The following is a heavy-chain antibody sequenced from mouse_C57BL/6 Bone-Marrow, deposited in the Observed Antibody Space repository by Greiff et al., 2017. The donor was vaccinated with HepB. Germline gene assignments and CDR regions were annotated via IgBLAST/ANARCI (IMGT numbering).Heavy chain of an antibody. Sequence: QVQLQQSGAELARPGASVKLSCKASGYTFTSYGISWVKQRTGQGLEWIGEIYPRSGNTYYNEKFKGKATLTADKSSSTSYMELRSLTSEDSAVYFCARCDSVPFYAMDYWGQGTSVTVSS. CDR1: GYTFTSYG. V-gene: IGHV1-81*01. D-gene: IGHD5-1*01. CDR2: IYPRSGNT. CDR3: ARCDSVPFYAMDY. J-gene: IGHJ4*01.